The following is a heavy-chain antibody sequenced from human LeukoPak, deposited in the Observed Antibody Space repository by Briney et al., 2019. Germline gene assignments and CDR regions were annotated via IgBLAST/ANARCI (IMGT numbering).Heavy chain of an antibody. V-gene: IGHV4-59*12. D-gene: IGHD6-13*01. J-gene: IGHJ4*02. CDR3: ARDWGGQQLVFDY. Sequence: SETLSLTCTVSGGSISSYYWSWIRQSPGKGLEWIGYIFYIGSTNYNPSLKSRVTISVDTSKNQFSLKLSSVTAADTAVYYCARDWGGQQLVFDYWGQGTLVTVSS. CDR2: IFYIGST. CDR1: GGSISSYY.